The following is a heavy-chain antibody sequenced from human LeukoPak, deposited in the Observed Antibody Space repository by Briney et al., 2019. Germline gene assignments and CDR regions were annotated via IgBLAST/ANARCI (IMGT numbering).Heavy chain of an antibody. CDR3: VRGGRLPTSGFDY. Sequence: SETLSLTCTVSGGSISSNSWSWIRQPPGKGLEWIGYLYDSGSTRYSPSLKRPVTISEDTSKNQFSLKLTSVTAADTAVYYCVRGGRLPTSGFDYWGQGTLVTVSS. J-gene: IGHJ4*02. CDR2: LYDSGST. CDR1: GGSISSNS. D-gene: IGHD6-25*01. V-gene: IGHV4-59*01.